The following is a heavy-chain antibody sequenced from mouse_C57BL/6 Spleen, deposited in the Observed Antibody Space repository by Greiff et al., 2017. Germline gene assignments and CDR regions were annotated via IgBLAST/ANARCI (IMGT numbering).Heavy chain of an antibody. Sequence: VQLQQSGPELVKPGASVKISCKASGYAFSSSWMNWVKQRPGKGLEWIGRIYPGDGDTNYNGKFKGKATLTADKSSSTAYMQLSSLTSEDSAVYFCARSGTGGYYAMDYWGQGTSVTVSS. J-gene: IGHJ4*01. V-gene: IGHV1-82*01. CDR2: IYPGDGDT. D-gene: IGHD4-1*01. CDR3: ARSGTGGYYAMDY. CDR1: GYAFSSSW.